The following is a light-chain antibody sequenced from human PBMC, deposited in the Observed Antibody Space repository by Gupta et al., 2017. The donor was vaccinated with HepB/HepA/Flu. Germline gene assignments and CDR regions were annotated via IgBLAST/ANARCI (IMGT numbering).Light chain of an antibody. V-gene: IGLV1-44*01. CDR1: RSNIGSNN. J-gene: IGLJ3*02. CDR3: AAWDDSMNGPNWV. Sequence: QSVLTQPPSASGTPGQRVTISCSGSRSNIGSNNVNWYQQLPGAAPKLLIYSNNRRPSGVPDRFSGSKSGTSASLAISGLQSGDEADYYCAAWDDSMNGPNWVFGGGTKLTVL. CDR2: SNN.